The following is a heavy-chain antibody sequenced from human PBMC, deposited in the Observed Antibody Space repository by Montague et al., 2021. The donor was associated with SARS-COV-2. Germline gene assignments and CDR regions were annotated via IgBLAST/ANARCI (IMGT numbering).Heavy chain of an antibody. CDR3: ARLGLLPYYFDV. D-gene: IGHD3/OR15-3a*01. CDR2: IYYNGNT. V-gene: IGHV4-59*08. Sequence: SETLSLTCTVSHFSITSYYWSWIRQPPGKGLEWIGDIYYNGNTNYNSSLKSRFTMSADTSKNQFSLRVTSVTAADTAMYYCARLGLLPYYFDVWGRGALVTVSS. J-gene: IGHJ2*01. CDR1: HFSITSYY.